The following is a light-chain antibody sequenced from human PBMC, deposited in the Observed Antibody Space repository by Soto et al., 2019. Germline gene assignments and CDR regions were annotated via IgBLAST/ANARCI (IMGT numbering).Light chain of an antibody. CDR3: QQYNSYQGT. CDR1: ESISNW. CDR2: KAS. J-gene: IGKJ1*01. Sequence: DIQMTQSPSTLSASVGDRVIITCRASESISNWLAWYQQKPGKAPKLLIYKASSLESGVPSRFSGSGSGTEFTLTISSLQPDDFATYYCQQYNSYQGTFGQGTKVDIK. V-gene: IGKV1-5*03.